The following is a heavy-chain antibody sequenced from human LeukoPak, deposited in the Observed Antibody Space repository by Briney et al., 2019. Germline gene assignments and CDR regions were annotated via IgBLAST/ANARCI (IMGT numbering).Heavy chain of an antibody. Sequence: PSGTLSLTCTVSGGSISNSNWWSWVRQSPEKGLEWIGEIHHGGTTNYNPSLKSRVTISLDKSKNQFSLKLSSVTAADTAVYYCARLGVVATINNYFDYWGQGTLVTVSS. J-gene: IGHJ4*02. D-gene: IGHD5-12*01. V-gene: IGHV4-4*02. CDR3: ARLGVVATINNYFDY. CDR1: GGSISNSNW. CDR2: IHHGGTT.